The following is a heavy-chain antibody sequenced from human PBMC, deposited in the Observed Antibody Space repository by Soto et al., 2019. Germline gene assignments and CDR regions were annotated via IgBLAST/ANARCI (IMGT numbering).Heavy chain of an antibody. Sequence: SETLSLTCAVYGGSFSGYYWSWIRQPPGKGLEWIGEINHSGSTNYNPSLKSRVTISVDTSKNQFSLKLSSVTAADTAVYYCAGITRYYGMDVWGQGTTVTVSS. J-gene: IGHJ6*02. CDR2: INHSGST. D-gene: IGHD3-10*01. CDR1: GGSFSGYY. V-gene: IGHV4-34*01. CDR3: AGITRYYGMDV.